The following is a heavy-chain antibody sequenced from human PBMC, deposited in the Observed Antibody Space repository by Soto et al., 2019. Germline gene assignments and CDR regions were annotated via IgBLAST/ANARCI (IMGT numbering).Heavy chain of an antibody. V-gene: IGHV4-39*01. Sequence: SETLSLTCTVSGGSINRRSYYWGWIRQPPGKGLDWIGNIYYSGTTYYYPSLKSRVTISVDTSKNQFSLKLSSVTAADTAVYFCARAPIPPALPYTYFDYWGRGILVTVSS. J-gene: IGHJ4*02. CDR2: IYYSGTT. CDR1: GGSINRRSYY. D-gene: IGHD2-2*01. CDR3: ARAPIPPALPYTYFDY.